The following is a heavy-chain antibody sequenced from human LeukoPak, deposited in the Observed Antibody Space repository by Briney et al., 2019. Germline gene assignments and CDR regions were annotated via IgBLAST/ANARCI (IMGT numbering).Heavy chain of an antibody. V-gene: IGHV4-59*01. CDR2: MYYTGST. Sequence: PSETLSPTCSVSGGSINSDYWSWIRQPPGKGLEWIGYMYYTGSTNYNPSLKSRVTISLATSKTQFSLKLSSVTPADTAVYYCARVSVVYGMDVWGQGTTVTVSS. J-gene: IGHJ6*02. CDR1: GGSINSDY. CDR3: ARVSVVYGMDV.